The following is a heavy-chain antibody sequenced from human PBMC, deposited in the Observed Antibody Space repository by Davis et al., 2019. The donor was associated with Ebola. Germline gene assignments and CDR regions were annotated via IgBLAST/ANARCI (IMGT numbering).Heavy chain of an antibody. CDR3: AKGVGDYGWFDP. CDR1: GGSFSGYY. V-gene: IGHV4-34*01. CDR2: INHIGST. J-gene: IGHJ5*02. D-gene: IGHD4-17*01. Sequence: SETLSLTCAVYGGSFSGYYWSWIRQPPGKGLEWIGEINHIGSTNYNPSLKSRVTISVDTSKNQFSLKLSSVTEADTAVYYCAKGVGDYGWFDPWGQGTLVTVSA.